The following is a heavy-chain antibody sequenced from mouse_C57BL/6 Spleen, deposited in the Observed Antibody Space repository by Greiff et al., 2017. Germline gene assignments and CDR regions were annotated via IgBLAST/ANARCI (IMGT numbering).Heavy chain of an antibody. CDR3: ARGIYYYGSSYAMDY. J-gene: IGHJ4*01. CDR2: FHPYNDDT. Sequence: QVHVKQSGAELVKPGASVKMSCKASGYTFTTYPIEWMKQNHGKSLEWIGNFHPYNDDTKYNEKFKGKATLTVEKSSSTVYLELSRLTSDDSAVYYCARGIYYYGSSYAMDYWGQGTSVTVSS. CDR1: GYTFTTYP. D-gene: IGHD1-1*01. V-gene: IGHV1-47*01.